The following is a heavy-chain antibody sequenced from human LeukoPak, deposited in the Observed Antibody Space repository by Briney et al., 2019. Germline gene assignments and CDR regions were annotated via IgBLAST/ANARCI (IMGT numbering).Heavy chain of an antibody. V-gene: IGHV3-73*01. Sequence: PGGSLRLSCAASGFTFSGSAIHWVRQASGKGLEWVGRIRSKANSYATAYAASVEGRSTISRDDSKNTAYLQINSLKIEDTAVYYCTAMEMATIGGGFDYWGQGTLVTVSS. CDR2: IRSKANSYAT. CDR1: GFTFSGSA. CDR3: TAMEMATIGGGFDY. D-gene: IGHD5-24*01. J-gene: IGHJ4*02.